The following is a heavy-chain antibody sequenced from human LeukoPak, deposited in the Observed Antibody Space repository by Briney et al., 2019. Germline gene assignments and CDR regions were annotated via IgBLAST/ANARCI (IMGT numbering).Heavy chain of an antibody. J-gene: IGHJ4*02. CDR3: ARRIRGSSSDY. CDR1: GGSISSYY. D-gene: IGHD6-6*01. V-gene: IGHV4-59*12. Sequence: SETLSLTCTVSGGSISSYYWSWIRQPPGKGLEWIGYIYYSGSTNYNPSLKSRLTISVDTSKNQFSLKLSSVTAADTAVYYCARRIRGSSSDYWGQGTLVTVSS. CDR2: IYYSGST.